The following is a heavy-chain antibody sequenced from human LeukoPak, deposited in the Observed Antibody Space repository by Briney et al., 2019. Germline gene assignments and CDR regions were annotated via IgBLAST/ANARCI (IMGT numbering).Heavy chain of an antibody. Sequence: PSETLSLTCAVYGGSFSGYYWSWLRQPPGKGLEWLGEINHSGSTNYNPSLKSRVTISVDTSKNQFSLKLSSVTAADTAVYYCAVHYYGSGSYLEYWGQGTLVTVSS. CDR3: AVHYYGSGSYLEY. D-gene: IGHD3-10*01. J-gene: IGHJ4*02. CDR2: INHSGST. CDR1: GGSFSGYY. V-gene: IGHV4-34*01.